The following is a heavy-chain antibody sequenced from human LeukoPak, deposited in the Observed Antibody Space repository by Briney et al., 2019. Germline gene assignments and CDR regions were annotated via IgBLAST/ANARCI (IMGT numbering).Heavy chain of an antibody. D-gene: IGHD3-10*01. CDR2: IYYSGTT. V-gene: IGHV4-30-4*07. J-gene: IGHJ3*02. Sequence: PSETLSLTCAVSGGSISSSTYSWSWIRQPPGKRLEWIGYIYYSGTTYYNPSLKSRVTISVDTSKNQFSLKLSSVTAADTAVYYCARDGTYYYAFDIWGQGTMVTVSS. CDR3: ARDGTYYYAFDI. CDR1: GGSISSSTYS.